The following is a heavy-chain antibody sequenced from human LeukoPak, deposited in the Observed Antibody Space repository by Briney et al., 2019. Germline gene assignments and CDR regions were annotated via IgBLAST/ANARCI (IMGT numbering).Heavy chain of an antibody. Sequence: ASVKVSCKASGYTFTSYYMHWVRQALGQGLEWMGIINPSGGSTSYAQKFQGRVTMTRDTSTSTVYMELSSLRSEDTAVYYCAREMRTYYYYYGMDVWGQGTTVTVSS. V-gene: IGHV1-46*01. J-gene: IGHJ6*02. CDR3: AREMRTYYYYYGMDV. CDR1: GYTFTSYY. CDR2: INPSGGST.